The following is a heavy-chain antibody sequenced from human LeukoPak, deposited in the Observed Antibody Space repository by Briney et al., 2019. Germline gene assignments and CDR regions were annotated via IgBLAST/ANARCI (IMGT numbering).Heavy chain of an antibody. J-gene: IGHJ4*02. Sequence: PSETLSLTCIVSGGSISSDSYYWAWIRQPPGKGLEWIGEINHSGSTNYNPSLKSRVTISVDTSKNQFSLKLSSVTAADTAVYYCASVYDSSGYYPFWGQGTLVTVSS. V-gene: IGHV4-39*07. D-gene: IGHD3-22*01. CDR2: INHSGST. CDR3: ASVYDSSGYYPF. CDR1: GGSISSDSYY.